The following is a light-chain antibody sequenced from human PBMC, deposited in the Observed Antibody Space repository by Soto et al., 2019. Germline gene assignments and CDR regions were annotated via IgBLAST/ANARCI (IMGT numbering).Light chain of an antibody. CDR2: KAS. CDR3: QQYDSYPWT. J-gene: IGKJ1*01. CDR1: QSISRW. V-gene: IGKV1-5*03. Sequence: DIQMTQSPYTLSASVGDRVSITCRASQSISRWVAWYQQKPGKAPKLLIYKASSLESGVPSRFSGSGSGTEFSLTISSLQPDDFATYYCQQYDSYPWTFGQGTMVEI.